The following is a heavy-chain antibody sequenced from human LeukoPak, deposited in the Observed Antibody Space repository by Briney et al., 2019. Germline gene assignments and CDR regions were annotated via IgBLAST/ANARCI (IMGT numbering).Heavy chain of an antibody. J-gene: IGHJ4*02. CDR2: ISYDGSNK. CDR3: AKRCRGAAGSCLDY. Sequence: GGSLRLSCAASGFTFSSYTMNWVRQAPGKGLEWVAVISYDGSNKYYADSVKGRFTISRDKSKNTLYLQMNSLRAEDTALYYCAKRCRGAAGSCLDYWGQGTLVTVSS. V-gene: IGHV3-30*18. CDR1: GFTFSSYT. D-gene: IGHD6-13*01.